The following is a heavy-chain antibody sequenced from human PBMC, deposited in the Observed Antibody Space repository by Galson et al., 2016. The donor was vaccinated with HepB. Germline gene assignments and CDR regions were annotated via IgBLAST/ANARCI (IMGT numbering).Heavy chain of an antibody. J-gene: IGHJ6*02. Sequence: SETLSLTCAVYGGTFSGYFWSWVRRPPGKGLEWIGEIIHSGTTNYNPSLKSRVTISVDTSKNRFSLRLSSVTAADTAVYYCARARYQLLDDRQSHYYYGMGVWGQGTRVTVPS. D-gene: IGHD2-2*01. CDR3: ARARYQLLDDRQSHYYYGMGV. V-gene: IGHV4-34*12. CDR2: IIHSGTT. CDR1: GGTFSGYF.